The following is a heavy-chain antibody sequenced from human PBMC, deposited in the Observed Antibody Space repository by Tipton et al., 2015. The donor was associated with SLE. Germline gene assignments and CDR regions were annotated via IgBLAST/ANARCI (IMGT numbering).Heavy chain of an antibody. Sequence: GSLRLSCAASGFTFSSYSMNWVRQAPGKGLEWVSSISSSSSYIYYADSVKGRFTISRDNAKNSLYLQMNSLRAEDTAVYYCARRGGSDTDAFDIWGQGTMVTVSS. CDR1: GFTFSSYS. V-gene: IGHV3-21*01. CDR3: ARRGGSDTDAFDI. D-gene: IGHD3-10*01. CDR2: ISSSSSYI. J-gene: IGHJ3*02.